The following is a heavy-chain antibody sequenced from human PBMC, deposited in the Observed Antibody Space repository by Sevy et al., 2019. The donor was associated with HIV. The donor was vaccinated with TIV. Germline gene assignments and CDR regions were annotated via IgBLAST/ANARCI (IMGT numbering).Heavy chain of an antibody. CDR2: ISGSGGST. Sequence: GGSLRLSCAASGFTFSSYAMSWVRQAPGKGLEWVSAISGSGGSTYYADSVKGRFTISRDNSKNTLYLQMNSLRAEDTAVYYGAKWSASDTAMVRAFDYWGQGTLVTVSS. J-gene: IGHJ4*02. V-gene: IGHV3-23*01. CDR1: GFTFSSYA. CDR3: AKWSASDTAMVRAFDY. D-gene: IGHD5-18*01.